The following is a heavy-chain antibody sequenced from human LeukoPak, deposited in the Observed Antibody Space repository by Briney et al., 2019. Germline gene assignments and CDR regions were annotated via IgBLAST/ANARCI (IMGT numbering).Heavy chain of an antibody. CDR3: ARRLTGGSYIDY. D-gene: IGHD3-10*01. J-gene: IGHJ4*02. V-gene: IGHV4-39*01. Sequence: SETLSLTFTVSGGSVSSSYYYWGWVRQPPGKGLEWIGSIYYSGRTYYNPSLKSRVTISVDTSKNQFSLKLSSVTAADTAVYQCARRLTGGSYIDYWGQGTLVTVSS. CDR1: GGSVSSSYYY. CDR2: IYYSGRT.